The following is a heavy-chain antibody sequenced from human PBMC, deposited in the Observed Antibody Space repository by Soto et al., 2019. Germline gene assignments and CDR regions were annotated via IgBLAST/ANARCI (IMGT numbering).Heavy chain of an antibody. V-gene: IGHV1-18*04. CDR3: ARDLGCSGGSCYLDAFDI. Sequence: ASVKVSCKASGYTFTGYYMHWVRQAPGQGLEWMGWISAYNGNTNYAQKLQGRVTMTTDTSTSTAYMELRSLRSDDTAVYYCARDLGCSGGSCYLDAFDIWGQGTMVTVSS. J-gene: IGHJ3*02. D-gene: IGHD2-15*01. CDR1: GYTFTGYY. CDR2: ISAYNGNT.